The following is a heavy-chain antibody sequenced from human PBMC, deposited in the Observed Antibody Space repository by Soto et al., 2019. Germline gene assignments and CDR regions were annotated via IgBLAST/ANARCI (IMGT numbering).Heavy chain of an antibody. D-gene: IGHD4-17*01. CDR1: GFTFSSYS. Sequence: GGSLRLSCAASGFTFSSYSMNWVRQAPGKGLEWVSYISSSSSTIYYADSVKGRFTISRDNAKNSLYLQMNSLRDEDTAVYYCARGPTDDGHKRYYFDYWGQGTLVTVSS. CDR3: ARGPTDDGHKRYYFDY. V-gene: IGHV3-48*02. CDR2: ISSSSSTI. J-gene: IGHJ4*02.